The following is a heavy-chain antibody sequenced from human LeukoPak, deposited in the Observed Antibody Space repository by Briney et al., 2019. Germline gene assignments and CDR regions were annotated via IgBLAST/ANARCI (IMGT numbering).Heavy chain of an antibody. CDR2: ISGSGGST. CDR1: GFTFSSYA. J-gene: IGHJ4*02. Sequence: GGSLRLSCAASGFTFSSYAMSWVRQAPGKGLEGVSAISGSGGSTYYADSVKGRFTISRDNSKNTLYLQMNSLRAEDTAVYYCAKRVSIVVYPPGAAARVAFDYWGQGTLVTVSS. CDR3: AKRVSIVVYPPGAAARVAFDY. V-gene: IGHV3-23*01. D-gene: IGHD2-2*01.